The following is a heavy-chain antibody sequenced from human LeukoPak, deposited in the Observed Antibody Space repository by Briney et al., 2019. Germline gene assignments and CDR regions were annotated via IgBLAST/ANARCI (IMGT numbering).Heavy chain of an antibody. Sequence: SETLSLTCTVSGGSISSYYWSWIRQPPGKGLEWIGYIYYSGSTNYNPSLKSRVTISVDTSKNQFSLKLSSVTAADTAVYYCARHYYDSSGYYYLDYWGQRTLVTVSS. CDR3: ARHYYDSSGYYYLDY. J-gene: IGHJ4*02. CDR1: GGSISSYY. V-gene: IGHV4-59*08. CDR2: IYYSGST. D-gene: IGHD3-22*01.